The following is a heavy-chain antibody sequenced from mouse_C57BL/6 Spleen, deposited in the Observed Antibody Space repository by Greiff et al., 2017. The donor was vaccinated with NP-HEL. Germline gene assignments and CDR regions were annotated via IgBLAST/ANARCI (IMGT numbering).Heavy chain of an antibody. Sequence: VQLQQPGAELVKPGASVKLSCKASGYTFTSYWMHWVKQRPGQGLEWIGMIHPNSGSTNYNEKFKSKATLTVDKSSSTAYMQLSSLISEDSAVYYCARSNYGNYEGFAYWGQGTLVTVSA. D-gene: IGHD2-1*01. V-gene: IGHV1-64*01. CDR2: IHPNSGST. CDR1: GYTFTSYW. CDR3: ARSNYGNYEGFAY. J-gene: IGHJ3*01.